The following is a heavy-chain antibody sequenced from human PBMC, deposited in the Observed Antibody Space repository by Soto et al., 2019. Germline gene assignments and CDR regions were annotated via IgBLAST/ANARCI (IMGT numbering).Heavy chain of an antibody. Sequence: SETLSLTCTVSGVSVSSGDYYWSWIRQPPGKGLEWIGYIYYTGRTYYNPSLKSRVIISADTSKNQFSLKLSSATAAEKAVYYCARAHYDILTGYPTHAFDIWGQGTMVTVSS. J-gene: IGHJ3*02. D-gene: IGHD3-9*01. CDR1: GVSVSSGDYY. V-gene: IGHV4-30-4*01. CDR2: IYYTGRT. CDR3: ARAHYDILTGYPTHAFDI.